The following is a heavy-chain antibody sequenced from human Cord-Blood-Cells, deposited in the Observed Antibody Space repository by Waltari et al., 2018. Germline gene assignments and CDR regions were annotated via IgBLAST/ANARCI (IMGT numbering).Heavy chain of an antibody. CDR3: ARARYSSGWYGDYLDY. J-gene: IGHJ4*02. Sequence: QVQLVESGGGVVQPGRSLRLSCAASGFTFSSYAMHWVRQAPGKGLEWVRIISDEGSKKYYADSVKGRFTISSDNSKNTLYLQMTSLRAEDTAVYYCARARYSSGWYGDYLDYWGQGTLVTVSS. V-gene: IGHV3-30-3*01. CDR2: ISDEGSKK. CDR1: GFTFSSYA. D-gene: IGHD6-19*01.